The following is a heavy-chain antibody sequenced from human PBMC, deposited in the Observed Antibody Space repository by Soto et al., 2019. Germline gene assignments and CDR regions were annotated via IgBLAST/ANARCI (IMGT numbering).Heavy chain of an antibody. D-gene: IGHD2-8*01. J-gene: IGHJ4*02. CDR1: GYTFTSYA. V-gene: IGHV1-3*01. Sequence: GASVKVSCKASGYTFTSYAIHWVRQAPGQRLEWMGWINAGNGNTKYSQKFQGRVTITRDTSASTAYMDLSSLRSEDTAVYYCARGLMVYAIGYWGQGTLVTVSS. CDR3: ARGLMVYAIGY. CDR2: INAGNGNT.